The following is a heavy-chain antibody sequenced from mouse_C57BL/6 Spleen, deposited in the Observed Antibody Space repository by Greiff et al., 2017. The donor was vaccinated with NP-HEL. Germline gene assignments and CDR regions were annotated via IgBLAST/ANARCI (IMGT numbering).Heavy chain of an antibody. V-gene: IGHV1-82*01. Sequence: QVQLKESGPELVKPGASVKISCKASGYAFSSSWMNWVKQRPGKGLEWIGRIYPGDGDTNYNGKFKGKATLTADKSSSTAYMQLSSLTSEDSAVYFCARMGTGAMDYWGQGTSVTVSS. CDR2: IYPGDGDT. CDR1: GYAFSSSW. CDR3: ARMGTGAMDY. J-gene: IGHJ4*01. D-gene: IGHD3-3*01.